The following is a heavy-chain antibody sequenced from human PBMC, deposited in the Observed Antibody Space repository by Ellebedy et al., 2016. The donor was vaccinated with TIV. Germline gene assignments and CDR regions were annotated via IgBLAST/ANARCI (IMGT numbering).Heavy chain of an antibody. CDR1: GYSFTSYY. V-gene: IGHV1-46*01. Sequence: ASVKVSXXTSGYSFTSYYMHWVRHAPGQGLGWMGLIHPSGGRTSYAQKFQGRVILTRDTSTRTFYMELYSLRSEDTAVYYCARDSERGDDGWFDPWGQGTLVTVSS. CDR2: IHPSGGRT. J-gene: IGHJ5*02. CDR3: ARDSERGDDGWFDP. D-gene: IGHD4-17*01.